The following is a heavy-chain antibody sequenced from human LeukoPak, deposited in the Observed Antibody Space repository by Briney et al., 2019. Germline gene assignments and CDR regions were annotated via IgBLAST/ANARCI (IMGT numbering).Heavy chain of an antibody. CDR2: IIPIFGTA. CDR3: ARASRQQLVKSPFDY. Sequence: SVKVSCKASGGTFSSYAISWVRQAPGQGLEWMGGIIPIFGTANYAQKFQGRVTITADESTSTVYMELSSLRSEDTAVYYCARASRQQLVKSPFDYWGQGTLVTVSS. V-gene: IGHV1-69*01. J-gene: IGHJ4*02. D-gene: IGHD6-13*01. CDR1: GGTFSSYA.